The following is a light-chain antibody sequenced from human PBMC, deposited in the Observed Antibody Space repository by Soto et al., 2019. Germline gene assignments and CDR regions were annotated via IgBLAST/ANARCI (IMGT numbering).Light chain of an antibody. V-gene: IGKV3-20*01. Sequence: EIVLTQSPGTLSLSPGERAALSCRASQNVGSASLAWYQQKSGQAPRLLIYGPTGRASGIPDRFSGSGSGTDLTLTINRLEPEDFAVYYCQHYGTSPWTFGQGTKVEIK. CDR2: GPT. J-gene: IGKJ1*01. CDR1: QNVGSAS. CDR3: QHYGTSPWT.